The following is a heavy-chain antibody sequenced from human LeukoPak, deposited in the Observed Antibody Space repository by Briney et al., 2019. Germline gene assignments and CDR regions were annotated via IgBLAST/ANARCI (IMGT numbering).Heavy chain of an antibody. CDR3: AREGHTTGWPPFDF. D-gene: IGHD2/OR15-2a*01. V-gene: IGHV3-48*03. CDR1: GFSFSSYE. Sequence: GGSLRLSCAASGFSFSSYEMNWVRQAPGKGLEWVSHSNRRGSTTYYADSVRGRFTISRDNAKNVLYLQMNSLRAEDTAVYYCAREGHTTGWPPFDFWGQGTLVTVSS. J-gene: IGHJ4*02. CDR2: SNRRGSTT.